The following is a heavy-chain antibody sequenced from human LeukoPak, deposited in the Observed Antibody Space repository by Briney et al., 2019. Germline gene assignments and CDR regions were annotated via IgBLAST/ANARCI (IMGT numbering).Heavy chain of an antibody. V-gene: IGHV1-2*02. D-gene: IGHD6-13*01. CDR2: INPNSGGT. CDR3: ARDSSSWSSDS. Sequence: EASVKVSCKASGYTFTSYGISWVRQAPGQGLEWMGWINPNSGGTNYAQKFQGRVTMTRDTSISTAYMELSKLRSDDTAVYYCARDSSSWSSDSWGQGTLVTVSS. CDR1: GYTFTSYG. J-gene: IGHJ4*02.